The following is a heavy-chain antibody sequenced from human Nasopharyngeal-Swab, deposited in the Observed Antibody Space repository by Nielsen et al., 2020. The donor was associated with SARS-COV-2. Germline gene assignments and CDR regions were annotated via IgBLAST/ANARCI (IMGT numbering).Heavy chain of an antibody. D-gene: IGHD2-15*01. CDR3: VKDRGAHSVVVVAAS. CDR2: ISSNGGST. CDR1: GFTFSSYT. V-gene: IGHV3-64D*06. J-gene: IGHJ4*02. Sequence: GGSLRLSCSASGFTFSSYTMHWVRQAPGKGLEHVSAISSNGGSTYYADSVKGRFTISRDNSKNTLNLQMSSLGAEDTAVYYCVKDRGAHSVVVVAASWGQGTLVTVSS.